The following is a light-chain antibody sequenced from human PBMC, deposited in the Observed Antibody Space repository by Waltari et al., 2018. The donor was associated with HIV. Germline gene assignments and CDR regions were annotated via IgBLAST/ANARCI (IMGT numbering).Light chain of an antibody. CDR1: PSVSNNY. J-gene: IGKJ2*01. Sequence: EIVLTQSPPTLSLSPGERATLSCGASPSVSNNYLAWSQQKPGLAPRLLIYEASTRATGIPDRVSGSGSGTDFTLNISRLEPDDFAVYYCHQFGSSTSYTFGQGTKLEIK. CDR2: EAS. V-gene: IGKV3D-20*01. CDR3: HQFGSSTSYT.